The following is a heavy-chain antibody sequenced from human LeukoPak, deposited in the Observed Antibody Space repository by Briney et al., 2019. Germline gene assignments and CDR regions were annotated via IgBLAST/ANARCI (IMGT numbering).Heavy chain of an antibody. J-gene: IGHJ5*02. CDR2: VSPKTGDR. V-gene: IGHV1-8*01. D-gene: IGHD2-21*02. CDR3: ARTPPKGDIDT. CDR1: GYSFSNFH. Sequence: PEASVKISCTASGYSFSNFHINWVRQASGQGLEWIGWVSPKTGDRGYALKFQGRVTMTSDSSEATVYMEVRSLTSEDTAVYYCARTPPKGDIDTWGQGTMVTVSS.